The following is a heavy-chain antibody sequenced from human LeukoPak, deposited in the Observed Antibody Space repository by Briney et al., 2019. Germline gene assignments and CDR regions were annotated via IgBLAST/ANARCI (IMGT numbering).Heavy chain of an antibody. CDR1: GYTFSRYG. Sequence: ASVKVSCKASGYTFSRYGISWVRQSPGQGLEWMGWINTYNGNTNYAQKLQGRVTMTTDTSTSTAYLELRSLRSDDTAVYYCARRGRIVMVTAIPKDDAFDIWGQGTMVTVSS. CDR2: INTYNGNT. J-gene: IGHJ3*02. D-gene: IGHD2-21*02. V-gene: IGHV1-18*01. CDR3: ARRGRIVMVTAIPKDDAFDI.